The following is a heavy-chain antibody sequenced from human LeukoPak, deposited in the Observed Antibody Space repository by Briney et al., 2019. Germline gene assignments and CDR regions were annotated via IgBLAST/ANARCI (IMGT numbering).Heavy chain of an antibody. V-gene: IGHV1-2*02. Sequence: ASVKVSCKASGYTFTGYYIRWVRQAPGQGLEWMGWINPNSGGTNLAQKFQGSVTMTRDTSITTAYMELSRLRSDDTAVYYCARDASSSTTLDYWGQETLVTVSS. D-gene: IGHD4-11*01. CDR3: ARDASSSTTLDY. J-gene: IGHJ4*02. CDR1: GYTFTGYY. CDR2: INPNSGGT.